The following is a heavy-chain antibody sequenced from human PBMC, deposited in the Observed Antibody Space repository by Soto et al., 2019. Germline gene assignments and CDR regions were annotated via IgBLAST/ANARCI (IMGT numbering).Heavy chain of an antibody. D-gene: IGHD3-10*01. V-gene: IGHV3-30-3*01. CDR1: GFTFSSYA. CDR2: ISYDGSNK. CDR3: ARVTMVRGVIIRWFDP. Sequence: GGSLRLSCAASGFTFSSYAMHWVRQAPGKGLEWVAVISYDGSNKYYADSVKGRFTISRDNSKNTLYLQMNSLRAEDTAVYYCARVTMVRGVIIRWFDPWGQGTLVTVSS. J-gene: IGHJ5*02.